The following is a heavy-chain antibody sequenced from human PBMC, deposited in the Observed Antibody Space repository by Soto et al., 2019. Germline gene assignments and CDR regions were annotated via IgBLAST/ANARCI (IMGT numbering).Heavy chain of an antibody. CDR1: GFTFDTYG. Sequence: GGSLRLSCAASGFTFDTYGMHWVRQAPGKGLEWVAVISYDGSNRYYADSVKGRFTISRDNSKNTLYLQMNSLRSEDTAVYYCAKDHIVAAAPDYWGQGTLVTVPQ. J-gene: IGHJ4*02. CDR3: AKDHIVAAAPDY. V-gene: IGHV3-30*18. D-gene: IGHD2-2*01. CDR2: ISYDGSNR.